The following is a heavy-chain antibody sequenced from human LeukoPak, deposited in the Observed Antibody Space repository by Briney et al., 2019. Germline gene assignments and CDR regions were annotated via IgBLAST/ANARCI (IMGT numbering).Heavy chain of an antibody. D-gene: IGHD3-22*01. V-gene: IGHV4-34*01. J-gene: IGHJ4*02. CDR2: INHSGST. CDR3: ARGRTKATMIVGYCFDY. CDR1: GGSFSGYY. Sequence: PSETLSLTCAVYGGSFSGYYWSWIRQPPGKGLEWIGEINHSGSTNYNPSLRSRVTISVDTSKNQFSLKLSSVTAADTAVYYCARGRTKATMIVGYCFDYWGQGTLVTVSS.